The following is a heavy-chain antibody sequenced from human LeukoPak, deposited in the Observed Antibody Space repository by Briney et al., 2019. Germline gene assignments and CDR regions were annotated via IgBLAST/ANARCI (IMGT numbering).Heavy chain of an antibody. Sequence: RASVKVSFKASGYTFTNYYLHWVRQAPGQGLEWMGIINPNSGSTTYAQRFQGRVTMTRDTSTSTVYMELTSLRSDDTAVYYCSRDKSKMGYWGQGTLVTVSS. V-gene: IGHV1-46*01. CDR3: SRDKSKMGY. CDR1: GYTFTNYY. D-gene: IGHD5-24*01. J-gene: IGHJ4*02. CDR2: INPNSGST.